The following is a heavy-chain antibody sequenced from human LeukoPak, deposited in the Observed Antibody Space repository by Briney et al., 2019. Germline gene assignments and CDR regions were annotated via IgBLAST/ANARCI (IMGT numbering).Heavy chain of an antibody. CDR2: ISYSGST. D-gene: IGHD4-23*01. V-gene: IGHV4-59*01. CDR1: GGSISSYY. Sequence: SETLSLTCTVSGGSISSYYWSWIRQPPGKGLEWIGYISYSGSTNYNPSLKSRVTISVDTSENQFSLNLRFVTAADTAVYYCASDRGYGGNSGGFDYWGQGALVTVSS. J-gene: IGHJ4*02. CDR3: ASDRGYGGNSGGFDY.